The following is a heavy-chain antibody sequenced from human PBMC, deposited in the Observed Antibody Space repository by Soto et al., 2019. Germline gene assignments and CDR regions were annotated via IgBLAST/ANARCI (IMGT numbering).Heavy chain of an antibody. CDR1: GFTFSSYS. CDR3: ARGYSSSWRDDAFDI. CDR2: ISGSSAYI. J-gene: IGHJ3*02. Sequence: GGSLRLSCAGSGFTFSSYSIHWVRQAPGKGLEWVSSISGSSAYIFYADSVMGRFTISRDNAKNTLYLQMNSLRADDTAVFYCARGYSSSWRDDAFDIWGQGTMVTVSS. V-gene: IGHV3-21*01. D-gene: IGHD6-13*01.